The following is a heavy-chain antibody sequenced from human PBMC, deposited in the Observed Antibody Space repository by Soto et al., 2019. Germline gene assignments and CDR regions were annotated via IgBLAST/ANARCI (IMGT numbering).Heavy chain of an antibody. J-gene: IGHJ6*02. V-gene: IGHV5-51*01. Sequence: PGESLKISCKGSGYSFTSYWIGWVRQMPGKGLEWMGIIYPGDSDTRDSPSFQGQVTISADQSISTAYLQWSSPKASDTAMYYCAREIMGIAATGGYYGMDVWGQETTVTASS. CDR3: AREIMGIAATGGYYGMDV. CDR2: IYPGDSDT. D-gene: IGHD6-13*01. CDR1: GYSFTSYW.